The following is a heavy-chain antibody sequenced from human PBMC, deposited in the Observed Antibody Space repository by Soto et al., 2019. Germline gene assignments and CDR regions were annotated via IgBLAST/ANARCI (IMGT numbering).Heavy chain of an antibody. V-gene: IGHV1-46*01. Sequence: SVKVSCKASGYTFSSNYLHWVRQAPGRGLEWMGVINTRGGSTSYSQNLQGRVTMTRDTSTSTVYMELSSLRSEDTAVYYCARAVKTAARDFSDDDAFDIWG. CDR2: INTRGGST. CDR3: ARAVKTAARDFSDDDAFDI. CDR1: GYTFSSNY. J-gene: IGHJ3*02. D-gene: IGHD3-3*01.